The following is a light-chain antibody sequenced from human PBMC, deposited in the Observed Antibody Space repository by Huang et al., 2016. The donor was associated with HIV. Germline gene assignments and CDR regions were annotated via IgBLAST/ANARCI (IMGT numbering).Light chain of an antibody. CDR2: ATS. CDR1: QSIAKN. Sequence: DIQMTQSPSSLSASVGDRVTITCRASQSIAKNLNWHQQKPGKAPKLLISATSNLHSGVPSRFSGSGSATDFTLTISSLQAEDSATYYCQQSYRPPRTFGQGTQLEI. J-gene: IGKJ2*01. CDR3: QQSYRPPRT. V-gene: IGKV1-39*01.